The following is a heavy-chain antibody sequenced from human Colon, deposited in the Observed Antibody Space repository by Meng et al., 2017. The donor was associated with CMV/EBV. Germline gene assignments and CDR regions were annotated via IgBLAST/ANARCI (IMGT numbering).Heavy chain of an antibody. J-gene: IGHJ6*02. CDR1: GFTFDDYA. Sequence: GGSLRLSCAASGFTFDDYAMHWVRQAPGKGLEWVSGISWNSGSIGYADSVKGRFTISRDNAKNSLYLQMNSLRAEDTAVYYCARDGQVQLLHGYGMDVWGQGTTVTVSS. CDR2: ISWNSGSI. D-gene: IGHD2-2*01. CDR3: ARDGQVQLLHGYGMDV. V-gene: IGHV3-9*01.